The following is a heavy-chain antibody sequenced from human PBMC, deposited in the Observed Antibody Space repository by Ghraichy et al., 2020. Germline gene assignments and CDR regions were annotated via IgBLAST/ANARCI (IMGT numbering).Heavy chain of an antibody. V-gene: IGHV3-15*01. CDR2: IKSKTDGGTT. CDR1: ALTFTTAS. J-gene: IGHJ5*02. CDR3: TTLGRFDP. Sequence: GGSLRLSCAASALTFTTASLSWLRQAPGNGLEWVGRIKSKTDGGTTDYAAPVKGRFTISRDDSKNTLYLQMNSLKTEDTAVYYCTTLGRFDPWGQGTLVTVSS.